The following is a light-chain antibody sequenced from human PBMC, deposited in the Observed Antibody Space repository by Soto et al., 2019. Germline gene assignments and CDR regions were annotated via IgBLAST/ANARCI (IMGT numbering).Light chain of an antibody. V-gene: IGLV2-11*01. CDR1: ISDVGRYSY. CDR3: CSYAGTYTGV. J-gene: IGLJ1*01. CDR2: DVG. Sequence: QSALTQPRSLSGSPGQSVSISCTGTISDVGRYSYVSWYQQHPGKAPKLMIYDVGERPSGVPDRFSGSKSGNTASLTISGLQAEDEADYYCCSYAGTYTGVFGTGTKVTVL.